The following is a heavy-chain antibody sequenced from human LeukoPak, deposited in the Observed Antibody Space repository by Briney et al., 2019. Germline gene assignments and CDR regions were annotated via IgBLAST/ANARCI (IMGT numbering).Heavy chain of an antibody. D-gene: IGHD4-17*01. Sequence: PSETLSLTCTVSGGSISRYYWSWIRQPAGKGLEWIGRIYTSGSTNYNPSLKSRVTMSVDTSKNQFSLKLSCVTAADTAVYYCARDGDYVSWYFDLWGRGTLVTVSS. CDR1: GGSISRYY. CDR3: ARDGDYVSWYFDL. V-gene: IGHV4-4*07. CDR2: IYTSGST. J-gene: IGHJ2*01.